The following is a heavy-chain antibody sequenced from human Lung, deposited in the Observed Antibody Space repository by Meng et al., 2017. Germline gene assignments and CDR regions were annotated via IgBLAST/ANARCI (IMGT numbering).Heavy chain of an antibody. V-gene: IGHV4-4*03. Sequence: QGPLGGSVPVLLEAPGPRSLTCGVSGGFISSSNWWSVVRQPPGTGLEWIGEIYHSGGTKYNPSLKSRVTISVDKSKNQFSLKLSSVTAADTAVYYCARGLGEAVVPRTMFDYWGQGTLVTVSS. CDR1: GGFISSSNW. CDR2: IYHSGGT. D-gene: IGHD2-2*01. CDR3: ARGLGEAVVPRTMFDY. J-gene: IGHJ4*02.